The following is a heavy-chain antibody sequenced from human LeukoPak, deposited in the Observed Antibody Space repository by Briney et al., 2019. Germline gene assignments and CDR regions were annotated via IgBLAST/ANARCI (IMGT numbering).Heavy chain of an antibody. CDR1: GFTFSSYA. Sequence: GGSLRLSCAASGFTFSSYAMSWVRQAPGKGLGWVSAISGSGGSTYYADSVKGRFTISRDNAKNSLYLQMNSLRAEDTAVYYCARKAPGYSSSWWGQGTLVTVSS. J-gene: IGHJ4*02. CDR3: ARKAPGYSSSW. V-gene: IGHV3-23*01. D-gene: IGHD6-13*01. CDR2: ISGSGGST.